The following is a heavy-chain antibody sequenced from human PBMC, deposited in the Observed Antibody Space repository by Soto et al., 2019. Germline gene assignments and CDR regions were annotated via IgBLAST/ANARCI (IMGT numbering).Heavy chain of an antibody. CDR3: VRGSRDYYDSSGFEY. D-gene: IGHD3-22*01. Sequence: PSETLSLTCAVYGGSFSGYYWSWIRQPPGKGLEWIGEINHSGSTNYNLSLKSRVTISVDTSKNQFSLKLSSVTAADTAVYYCVRGSRDYYDSSGFEYWGQGTLVTVSS. CDR1: GGSFSGYY. CDR2: INHSGST. J-gene: IGHJ4*02. V-gene: IGHV4-34*01.